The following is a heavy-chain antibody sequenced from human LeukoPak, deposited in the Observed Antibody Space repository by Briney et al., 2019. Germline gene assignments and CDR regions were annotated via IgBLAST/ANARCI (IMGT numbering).Heavy chain of an antibody. J-gene: IGHJ4*02. CDR1: GFTFSSYA. Sequence: GGSLRLSCAASGFTFSSYAMSWVRQAPGKGLILVSGLSDSGTSTYYADSVKGRFTIYRDNSKNVLYLQMNSLRADDTALYYCAKTLWGLTLLSSDHWGQGTLVTVSS. D-gene: IGHD2-21*02. CDR3: AKTLWGLTLLSSDH. V-gene: IGHV3-23*01. CDR2: LSDSGTST.